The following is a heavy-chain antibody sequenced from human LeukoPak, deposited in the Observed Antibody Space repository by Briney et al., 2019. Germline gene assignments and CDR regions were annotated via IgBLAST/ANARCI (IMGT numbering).Heavy chain of an antibody. CDR1: GFTLSSNG. D-gene: IGHD6-6*01. J-gene: IGHJ4*02. Sequence: GSLRLSCAASGFTLSSNGIHWVRQAPGKGLEWVAVISYDESSKYYADSVKGRFTVSRDNAKNTLYLQMNSLRAEDTAVYYCARGSSSGHYFDYWGQGTLVTVSS. V-gene: IGHV3-30*03. CDR2: ISYDESSK. CDR3: ARGSSSGHYFDY.